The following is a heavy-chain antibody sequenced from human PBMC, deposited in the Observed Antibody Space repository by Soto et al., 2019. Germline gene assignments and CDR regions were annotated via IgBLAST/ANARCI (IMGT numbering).Heavy chain of an antibody. CDR1: GFTFSSYG. CDR2: IWCDGSNK. D-gene: IGHD2-2*01. J-gene: IGHJ3*02. Sequence: GGSLRLSCAASGFTFSSYGMHWVRQAPGKGLEWVAVIWCDGSNKYYADSVKGRFTISRDNSKNTLYLQMNSLRAEDTAVYYCARDRSLALYCSSTSCYDAFDIWGQGTMVTVSS. CDR3: ARDRSLALYCSSTSCYDAFDI. V-gene: IGHV3-33*01.